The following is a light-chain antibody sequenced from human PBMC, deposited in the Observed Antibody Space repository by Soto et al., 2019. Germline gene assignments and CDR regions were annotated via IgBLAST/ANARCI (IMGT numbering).Light chain of an antibody. CDR3: SSYAGSDNFV. CDR1: SSDVGAYKY. CDR2: EVS. Sequence: QSALTQPPSASGSPGQSVTISCTGTSSDVGAYKYVSWYQQHPGKAPKLMIYEVSKRPSGVPDRFSGSKSGNTASLTVSGLQADDEADYYCSSYAGSDNFVFGTGTKLTVL. V-gene: IGLV2-8*01. J-gene: IGLJ1*01.